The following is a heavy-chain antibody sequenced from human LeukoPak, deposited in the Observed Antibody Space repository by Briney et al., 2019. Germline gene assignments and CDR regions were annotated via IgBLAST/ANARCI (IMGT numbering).Heavy chain of an antibody. D-gene: IGHD3-9*01. CDR3: ARADHYDISTTYPFDY. Sequence: GASVKVSCKSSGYTFTGYYMHWARQAPGQGLEWMGWINPNNGGTNYAQEFQGRVTMTRDTSISTVYMELSRLTSDDTALYFCARADHYDISTTYPFDYWGQGTLVTVSS. CDR2: INPNNGGT. J-gene: IGHJ4*02. V-gene: IGHV1-2*02. CDR1: GYTFTGYY.